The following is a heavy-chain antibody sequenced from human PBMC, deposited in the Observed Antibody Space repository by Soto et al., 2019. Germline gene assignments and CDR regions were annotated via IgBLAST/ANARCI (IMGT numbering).Heavy chain of an antibody. CDR1: GVTFSSYA. CDR2: ISSDVNYK. V-gene: IGHV3-30-3*01. J-gene: IGHJ4*02. D-gene: IGHD6-13*01. CDR3: AWQQKRGVWLFDF. Sequence: QVQLVESGGGVVQPGRSLELSCAASGVTFSSYALHWVRQAPGKGLDWVAVISSDVNYKYYADSVKGRFTISRDNSRDTLYLQMNSLRAEHTAVYYCAWQQKRGVWLFDFRGQGTLVTVSS.